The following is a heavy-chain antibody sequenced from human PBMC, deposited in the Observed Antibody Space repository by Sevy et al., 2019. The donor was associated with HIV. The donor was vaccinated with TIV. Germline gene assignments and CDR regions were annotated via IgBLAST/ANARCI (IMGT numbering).Heavy chain of an antibody. CDR2: FFYSDSP. CDR3: ARGKYLDSDPFDY. Sequence: SETLSLTCSVSGDSINSGDYYWNWIRQSPGKGLEWIGYFFYSDSPHYNPSLKGRVTISADMSENQVSLKLGSVTAADSAVYYCARGKYLDSDPFDYWGQGTLVTVSS. V-gene: IGHV4-30-4*01. CDR1: GDSINSGDYY. J-gene: IGHJ4*02. D-gene: IGHD5-18*01.